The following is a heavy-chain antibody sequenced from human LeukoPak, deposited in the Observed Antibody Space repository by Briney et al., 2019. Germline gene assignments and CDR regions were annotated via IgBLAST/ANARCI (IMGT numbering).Heavy chain of an antibody. V-gene: IGHV4-59*01. Sequence: SETLSLTCTVFGGSISPYYWSWIRQPPGKGLEWIAYIDYSASTNYNPSLKSRVTISVDTSKNQFSLKLSSVTAADTAVYYCARDSRRELLHAFDIWGQGTMVTVSS. CDR2: IDYSAST. CDR3: ARDSRRELLHAFDI. D-gene: IGHD1-26*01. CDR1: GGSISPYY. J-gene: IGHJ3*02.